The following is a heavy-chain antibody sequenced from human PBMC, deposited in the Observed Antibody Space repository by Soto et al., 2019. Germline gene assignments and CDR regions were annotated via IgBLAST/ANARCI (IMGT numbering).Heavy chain of an antibody. CDR2: IYPGDSNT. J-gene: IGHJ4*02. V-gene: IGHV5-51*01. D-gene: IGHD3-10*01. CDR1: GYNFTNYW. Sequence: PGESLKISCKGSGYNFTNYWIGWVRQMPGKGLEWMGVIYPGDSNTRYSPSFQGQVTISAAKSISTAYLQWSSLKASDTAMYYCAKTTMVRGAIRAPAHYWGQGTLVTVSS. CDR3: AKTTMVRGAIRAPAHY.